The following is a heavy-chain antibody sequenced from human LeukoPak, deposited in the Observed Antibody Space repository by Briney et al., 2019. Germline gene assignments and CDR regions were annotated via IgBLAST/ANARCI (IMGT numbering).Heavy chain of an antibody. CDR1: GYTFTSYG. V-gene: IGHV1-18*01. D-gene: IGHD7-27*01. CDR3: ARVPNWGSWAPDFGY. J-gene: IGHJ4*02. CDR2: ISAYNGNT. Sequence: ASVKVSCKASGYTFTSYGISWVRQAPGQGLEWMGWISAYNGNTNYAQKLQGRVTMTTDTSTSTAYMELRSLRSDDTAVYYCARVPNWGSWAPDFGYWGQGTLVTVSS.